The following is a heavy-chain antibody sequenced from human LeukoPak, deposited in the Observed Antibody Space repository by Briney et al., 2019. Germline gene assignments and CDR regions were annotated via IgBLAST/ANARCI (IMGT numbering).Heavy chain of an antibody. CDR2: IYDSETT. V-gene: IGHV4-59*01. D-gene: IGHD6-13*01. CDR1: GDSITSYY. CDR3: ARGFGSSWYYFDY. J-gene: IGHJ4*02. Sequence: SETLSLTCTVSGDSITSYYWSWIRQAPGKGLEWIGYIYDSETTRYNPSLRSRVTISLDTSKKQFSLKLSSVTAADTAVYYCARGFGSSWYYFDYWGQGTPATVSS.